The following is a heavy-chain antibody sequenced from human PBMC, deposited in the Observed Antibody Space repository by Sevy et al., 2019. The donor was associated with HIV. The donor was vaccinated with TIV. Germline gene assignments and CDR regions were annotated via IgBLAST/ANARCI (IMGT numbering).Heavy chain of an antibody. Sequence: GGSLRLSCAASGLTFRSYDMFWVRQAPGKGLEWVAVIWYDGSNKQYADSVKGRFTISRDNSKNTLYLQMNNLRDEDTARNYCTNDSIMVREVIRHIWGQGTMVTVSS. D-gene: IGHD3-10*01. CDR2: IWYDGSNK. V-gene: IGHV3-33*06. CDR3: TNDSIMVREVIRHI. J-gene: IGHJ3*02. CDR1: GLTFRSYD.